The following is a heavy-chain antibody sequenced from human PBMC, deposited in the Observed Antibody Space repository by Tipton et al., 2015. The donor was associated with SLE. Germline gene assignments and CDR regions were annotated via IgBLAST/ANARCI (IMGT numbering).Heavy chain of an antibody. V-gene: IGHV1-69*09. Sequence: QLVQSGPEVKKPGSSVKVSCKASGSTFSRYTVSWVRQAPGQGLEWMGRIIPILNIANYVQKFQGRVTITADKSTSTAYMELSTLRSEDTAVYYCAGSYDFWSGYNYWGQGTLVTVSS. CDR1: GSTFSRYT. J-gene: IGHJ4*02. CDR2: IIPILNIA. CDR3: AGSYDFWSGYNY. D-gene: IGHD3-3*01.